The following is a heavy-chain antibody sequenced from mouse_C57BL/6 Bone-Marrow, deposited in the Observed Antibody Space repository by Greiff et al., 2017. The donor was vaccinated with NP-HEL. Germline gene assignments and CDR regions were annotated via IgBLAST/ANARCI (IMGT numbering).Heavy chain of an antibody. V-gene: IGHV14-4*01. D-gene: IGHD1-1*01. CDR3: TTLFGSSPY. J-gene: IGHJ3*01. Sequence: DVKLQESGAELVRPGASVKLSCTASGFNIKDDYMHWVKQRPEQGLEWIGWIDPENGDTEYASKFQGKATITADTSSNTAYLQLSSLTSEDTAVYYCTTLFGSSPYWGQGTLVTVSA. CDR1: GFNIKDDY. CDR2: IDPENGDT.